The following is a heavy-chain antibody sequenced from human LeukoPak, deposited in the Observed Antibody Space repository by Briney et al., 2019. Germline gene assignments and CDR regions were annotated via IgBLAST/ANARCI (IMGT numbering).Heavy chain of an antibody. J-gene: IGHJ4*02. CDR1: GFTFSSYG. D-gene: IGHD3-22*01. V-gene: IGHV3-30*02. Sequence: GGSLRLSCAASGFTFSSYGMHWVRQAPGKGLEWVAFIRYDGSNKYYADSVKGRFTISRDNSKNTLYLQMNSLRAEDTAVYYCAKDQGYYYDSSGYPPLGYWGQGTLVTVSS. CDR2: IRYDGSNK. CDR3: AKDQGYYYDSSGYPPLGY.